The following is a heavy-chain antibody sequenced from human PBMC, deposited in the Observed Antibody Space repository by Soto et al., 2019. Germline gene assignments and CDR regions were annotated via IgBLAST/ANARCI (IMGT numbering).Heavy chain of an antibody. CDR3: XXXXXXXXXDDPADAFDI. D-gene: IGHD1-1*01. CDR1: GFTFSSYD. V-gene: IGHV3-33*01. Sequence: QVQLVESGGGVVQPGRSLRLSCAASGFTFSSYDMNWVRQAPGKGLEWVAVIWYDGSKKYYTDSVKGRFTISRDNSKNXLXLXXXXXXXXXXXXXXXXXXXXXXXXDDPADAFDIWGQGTMVTVSS. J-gene: IGHJ3*02. CDR2: IWYDGSKK.